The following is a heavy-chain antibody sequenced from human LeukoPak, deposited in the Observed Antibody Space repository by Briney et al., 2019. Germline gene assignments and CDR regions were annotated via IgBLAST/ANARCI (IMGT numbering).Heavy chain of an antibody. Sequence: SETLSLTCTVSGGSISSYYWSWIRQPPGKGLEWIGYIYYSGSTNYNPSLKSRVTISVDTSKNQFSLKLSSVTAADTAVYYCARCSTSRARFTYYFDYWGQGTLVTVSS. V-gene: IGHV4-59*08. J-gene: IGHJ4*02. CDR1: GGSISSYY. D-gene: IGHD2-2*01. CDR2: IYYSGST. CDR3: ARCSTSRARFTYYFDY.